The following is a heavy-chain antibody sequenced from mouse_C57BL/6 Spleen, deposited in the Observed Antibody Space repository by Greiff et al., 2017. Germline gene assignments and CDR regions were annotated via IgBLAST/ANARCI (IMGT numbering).Heavy chain of an antibody. CDR3: AKTYYGSRGWYFDV. D-gene: IGHD1-1*01. CDR1: GFSLTSYG. Sequence: VKLQESGPGLVQPSQSLSITCTVSGFSLTSYGVHWVRQSPGKGLEWLGVIWRGGSTDYNAAFMSRLSITKDNSKSQVFFKMNSLQAVDTAIYYCAKTYYGSRGWYFDVWGTGTTVTVSS. J-gene: IGHJ1*03. CDR2: IWRGGST. V-gene: IGHV2-5*01.